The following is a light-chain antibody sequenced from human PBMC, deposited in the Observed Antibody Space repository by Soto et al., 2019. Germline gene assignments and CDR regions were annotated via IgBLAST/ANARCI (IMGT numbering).Light chain of an antibody. J-gene: IGKJ3*01. CDR2: DAS. V-gene: IGKV1-33*01. CDR1: QDIGNF. Sequence: DIQMTQSPSSLSASVGDRVSFTCQASQDIGNFLYWYQHKPGEAPNLLIYDASKSEPGVPSRFRRSGSETDFTLNICSLQPDDCAKDHCHEDGARPLTFGPGTKVYLK. CDR3: HEDGARPLT.